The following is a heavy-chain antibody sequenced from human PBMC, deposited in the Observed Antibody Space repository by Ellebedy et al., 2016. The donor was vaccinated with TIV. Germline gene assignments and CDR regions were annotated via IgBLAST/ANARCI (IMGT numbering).Heavy chain of an antibody. CDR3: ARHPSVVTGDHYFDN. J-gene: IGHJ4*02. D-gene: IGHD4-23*01. V-gene: IGHV4-4*07. CDR1: GDSVSVDSINTY. Sequence: SETLSLTCTVSGDSVSVDSINTYWTWIRQPAGKGLEWIGRIQTTGSTNYKSSLTSRVTMSLDTSKNQFSLKLSSVTAADTAVYYCARHPSVVTGDHYFDNWGQGILVTVSS. CDR2: IQTTGST.